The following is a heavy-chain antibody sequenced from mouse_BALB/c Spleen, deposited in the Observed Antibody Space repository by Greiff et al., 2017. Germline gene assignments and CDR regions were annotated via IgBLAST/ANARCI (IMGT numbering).Heavy chain of an antibody. D-gene: IGHD4-1*01. V-gene: IGHV10-1*02. CDR1: GFTFNTYA. CDR2: IRSKSNNYAT. J-gene: IGHJ2*01. CDR3: VRGNWDTFDY. Sequence: EVKLMESGGGLVQPKGSLKLSCAASGFTFNTYAMNWVRQAPGKGLEWVARIRSKSNNYATYYADSVKDRFTISRDDSQSMLYLQMNNLKTEDTAMYYCVRGNWDTFDYWGQGTTLTVSS.